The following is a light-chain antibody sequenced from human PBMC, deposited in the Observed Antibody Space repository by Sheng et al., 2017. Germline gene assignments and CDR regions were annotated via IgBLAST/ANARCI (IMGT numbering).Light chain of an antibody. J-gene: IGKJ1*01. CDR1: QSVSIW. Sequence: DIQMTQSPSTLSASVGDRVTITCRASQSVSIWLAWYQQKPGKAPKLLISKASNLETGVPSRFSGSGSGTEFSLTIASLQPDDFATYYCQQYYSAVSFGQGTKVEIK. CDR3: QQYYSAVS. CDR2: KAS. V-gene: IGKV1-5*03.